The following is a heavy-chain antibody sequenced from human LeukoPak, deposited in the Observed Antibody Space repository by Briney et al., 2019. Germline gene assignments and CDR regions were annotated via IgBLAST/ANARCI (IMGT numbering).Heavy chain of an antibody. J-gene: IGHJ6*03. CDR3: AKGRRRTYYDSSGGYYYYMDV. CDR1: GGSFSGYY. CDR2: INHNGST. Sequence: PSETLSLTCAVYGGSFSGYYWSWIRQPPGKGLEWIGEINHNGSTNYNPSLKSRVTISVDTSKNQFSLKLSSVTAADTAVYYCAKGRRRTYYDSSGGYYYYMDVWGKGTTVTGSS. D-gene: IGHD3-22*01. V-gene: IGHV4-34*01.